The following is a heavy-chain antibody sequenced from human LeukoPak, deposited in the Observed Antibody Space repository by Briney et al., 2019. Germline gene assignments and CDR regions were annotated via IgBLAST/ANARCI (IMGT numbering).Heavy chain of an antibody. D-gene: IGHD6-13*01. CDR2: ISNNGGYT. Sequence: GGSLRLSCAASGFTFSSSAMSWVRQAPGKGLEWASAISNNGGYTYYADSVQGRFTISRDNSKSTLCLQMNSLRAEDTAVYYCAKDYEYNSNTWYFHWGRGTLVSVSS. CDR1: GFTFSSSA. CDR3: AKDYEYNSNTWYFH. V-gene: IGHV3-23*01. J-gene: IGHJ4*02.